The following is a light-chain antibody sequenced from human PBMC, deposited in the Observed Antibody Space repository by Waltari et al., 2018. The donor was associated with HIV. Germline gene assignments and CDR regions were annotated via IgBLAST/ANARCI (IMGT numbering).Light chain of an antibody. CDR1: QSVGLN. V-gene: IGKV3-15*01. CDR2: GAS. Sequence: DIVLTQSPATLSVSPGVRATLSCRASQSVGLNLAWYQQRPGQPPKLLVYGASTRTSDTSTRVSARGSGTEFTLTITSIRPEDFATYFCQQYDVWPLTFGGGT. CDR3: QQYDVWPLT. J-gene: IGKJ4*01.